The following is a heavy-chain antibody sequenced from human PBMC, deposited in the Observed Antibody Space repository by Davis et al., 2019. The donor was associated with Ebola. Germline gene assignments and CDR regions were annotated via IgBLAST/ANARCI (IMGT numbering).Heavy chain of an antibody. V-gene: IGHV1-46*01. D-gene: IGHD5-24*01. J-gene: IGHJ4*02. Sequence: ASVKVSCKASGYTFTSYYMHWVRQAPGQGLEWMGIINPRGGSTSYAQKFQGRVIMTRDTSTSTVYLEVSSLRSEDTAVYSCARVGDGYIREYYLDYWGQGTLVTVSS. CDR1: GYTFTSYY. CDR2: INPRGGST. CDR3: ARVGDGYIREYYLDY.